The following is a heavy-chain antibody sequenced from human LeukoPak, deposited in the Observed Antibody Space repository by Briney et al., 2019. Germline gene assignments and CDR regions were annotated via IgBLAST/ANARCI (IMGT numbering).Heavy chain of an antibody. CDR3: AKDRGGGRDAFDI. Sequence: PSETLSLTCSVSGDSISSCAWSWIRRPPGKGLEWIGDISRSGHTNYSPSLKSRLTISVDMSKNQFSLTLRSVTAADTAVYYCAKDRGGGRDAFDIWGQGTVVTVSS. D-gene: IGHD3-10*01. J-gene: IGHJ3*02. V-gene: IGHV4-59*01. CDR2: ISRSGHT. CDR1: GDSISSCA.